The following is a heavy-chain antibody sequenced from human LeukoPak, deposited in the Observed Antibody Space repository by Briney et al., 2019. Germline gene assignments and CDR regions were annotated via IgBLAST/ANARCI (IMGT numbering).Heavy chain of an antibody. D-gene: IGHD3-9*01. CDR2: INHSGST. CDR3: AREGRYFDWLLSYYYYYMDV. V-gene: IGHV4-34*01. Sequence: SETLSLTCAVYGGSFSGYYWSWIRQPPGKGLEWIGEINHSGSTNYNPPLKSRVTISVDTSKNQFSLKLSSVTAADTAVYYCAREGRYFDWLLSYYYYYMDVWGKGTTVTVSS. J-gene: IGHJ6*03. CDR1: GGSFSGYY.